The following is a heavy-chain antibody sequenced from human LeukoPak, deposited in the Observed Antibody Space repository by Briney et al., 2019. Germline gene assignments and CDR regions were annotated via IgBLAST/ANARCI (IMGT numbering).Heavy chain of an antibody. Sequence: SETLSLTCTVSGGSISSYYWSWIRQPPGKGLEWIGYIYYSGSTNYNPSLKSRVTISVDTSKNQFSLKLSSVTAADTAVYYCAGQSYSSSWYTNWFDPWGQGTLVTVSS. V-gene: IGHV4-59*08. CDR3: AGQSYSSSWYTNWFDP. D-gene: IGHD6-13*01. CDR1: GGSISSYY. J-gene: IGHJ5*02. CDR2: IYYSGST.